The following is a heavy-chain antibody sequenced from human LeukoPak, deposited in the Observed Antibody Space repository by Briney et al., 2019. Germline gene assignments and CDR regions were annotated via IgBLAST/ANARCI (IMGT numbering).Heavy chain of an antibody. V-gene: IGHV3-21*01. CDR1: GFTFSSYS. J-gene: IGHJ4*02. CDR2: ISSSSSYI. CDR3: ARYSESYHAIDY. Sequence: GGSLRLSCAASGFTFSSYSMNWVRQAPGKGLECVSSISSSSSYIYYADSVTGRFTISRDNAENTLYLQMNSLRAEDTALYYCARYSESYHAIDYWGQGTLVTVSS. D-gene: IGHD1-26*01.